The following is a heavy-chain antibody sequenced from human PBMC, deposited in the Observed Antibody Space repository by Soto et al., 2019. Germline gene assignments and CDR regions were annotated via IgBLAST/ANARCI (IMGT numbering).Heavy chain of an antibody. CDR3: ARVIPGAEAWFDP. J-gene: IGHJ5*02. CDR1: GNTFTNFG. CDR2: ISAYTDDP. Sequence: ASVKVSCKASGNTFTNFGVTWVRQAPGQGLEWMGWISAYTDDPNYAQKFQGRVTMTMDTSTSTAYLDLRSLTSDDTAVYYCARVIPGAEAWFDPSGQGTLVTVSS. D-gene: IGHD2-2*01. V-gene: IGHV1-18*01.